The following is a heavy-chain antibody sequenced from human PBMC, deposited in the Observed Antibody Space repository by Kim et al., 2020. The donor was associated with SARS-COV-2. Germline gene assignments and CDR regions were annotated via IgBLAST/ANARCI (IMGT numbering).Heavy chain of an antibody. CDR3: ASPPTILPYYYYYGMDV. CDR2: ISSSSSYI. V-gene: IGHV3-21*01. D-gene: IGHD3-9*01. Sequence: GGSLRLSCAASGFTFSSYSMNWVRQAPGKGLEWVSSISSSSSYIYYADSVKGRFTISRDNAKNSLYLQMNSLRAEDTAVYYCASPPTILPYYYYYGMDVWGQGTTVTVSS. CDR1: GFTFSSYS. J-gene: IGHJ6*02.